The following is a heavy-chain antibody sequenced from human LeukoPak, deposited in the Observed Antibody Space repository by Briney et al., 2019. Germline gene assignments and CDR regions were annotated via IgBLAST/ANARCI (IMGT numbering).Heavy chain of an antibody. V-gene: IGHV3-74*01. Sequence: GGSLRLSCAASGFTFSTYGMHWVRQAPGKGLVWVSRINSDGSSTTYADSVKGRFTISRDNAKNTLYLQMNSLRAEDTAVYYCARASVTTVGWGQGTLVTVSS. CDR3: ARASVTTVG. CDR1: GFTFSTYG. CDR2: INSDGSST. D-gene: IGHD4-11*01. J-gene: IGHJ4*02.